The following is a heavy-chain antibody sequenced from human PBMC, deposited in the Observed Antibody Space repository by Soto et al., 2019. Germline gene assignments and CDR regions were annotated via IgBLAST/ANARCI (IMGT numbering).Heavy chain of an antibody. D-gene: IGHD2-21*01. J-gene: IGHJ5*02. Sequence: SETLSLNCTVFGGSVSGVDYFWSWIRQSPGKGLEWIGYIYYTGITHLNPSLKSRLTMAVDTSKNEFSLKLTSVSAADTAVYFCAREERKGIISWFDPWGQGTPVTVS. V-gene: IGHV4-30-4*01. CDR1: GGSVSGVDYF. CDR2: IYYTGIT. CDR3: AREERKGIISWFDP.